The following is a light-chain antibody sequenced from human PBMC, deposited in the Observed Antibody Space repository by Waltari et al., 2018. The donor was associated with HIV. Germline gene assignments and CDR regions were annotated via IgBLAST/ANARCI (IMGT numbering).Light chain of an antibody. CDR1: QKFNRNY. V-gene: IGKV3-20*01. CDR2: GAP. CDR3: QQYGTSPWT. Sequence: EIVLTQSPGALSLSPGESAILSCRGSQKFNRNYLGWYQQKPGQAPRLLSHGAPSRATGIADRFNGSGSGTDFTLTIGRLEVEDFAVYFCQQYGTSPWTFGQGTKVEIK. J-gene: IGKJ1*01.